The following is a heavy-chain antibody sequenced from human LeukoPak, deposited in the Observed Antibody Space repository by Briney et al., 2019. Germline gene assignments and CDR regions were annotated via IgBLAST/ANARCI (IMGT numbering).Heavy chain of an antibody. D-gene: IGHD3-22*01. Sequence: KPSETLSLTCAVYGGSFSGYYWSWIRQPPGKGLEWIGEINHSGSTNYNPSLKSRVTISVDTSKNQFSLKLSSVTAADTAVYYCARHGRGVYYYDSSGYYYDYWGQGTLVTVSS. CDR1: GGSFSGYY. CDR3: ARHGRGVYYYDSSGYYYDY. J-gene: IGHJ4*02. V-gene: IGHV4-34*01. CDR2: INHSGST.